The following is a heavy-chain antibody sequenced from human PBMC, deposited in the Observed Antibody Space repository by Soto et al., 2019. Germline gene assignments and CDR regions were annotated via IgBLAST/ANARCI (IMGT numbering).Heavy chain of an antibody. V-gene: IGHV1-69*13. J-gene: IGHJ6*02. D-gene: IGHD3-9*01. Sequence: SVKVSWKASGGTFSSYAISWVRQAPGQGLEWMGGIIPIFGTANYAQKFQGRVTITADESTSTAYMELSSLRSEDTAVYYCARARLLRYFDWLSSMDVWGQGTTVTVSS. CDR3: ARARLLRYFDWLSSMDV. CDR2: IIPIFGTA. CDR1: GGTFSSYA.